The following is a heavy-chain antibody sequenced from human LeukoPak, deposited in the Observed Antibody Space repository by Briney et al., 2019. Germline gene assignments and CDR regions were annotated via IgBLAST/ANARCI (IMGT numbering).Heavy chain of an antibody. CDR3: ARDSREDTVMATTWFDP. Sequence: GGSLRLSCAASGISFSSYGMSWVRQAPGKGLEWVSTLSSTGTTFYAGSVEGRFTISRANSENTLYLQMDSLRAADTALYYCARDSREDTVMATTWFDPWGQGTLVTVSS. CDR1: GISFSSYG. V-gene: IGHV3-23*01. J-gene: IGHJ5*02. D-gene: IGHD5-18*01. CDR2: LSSTGTT.